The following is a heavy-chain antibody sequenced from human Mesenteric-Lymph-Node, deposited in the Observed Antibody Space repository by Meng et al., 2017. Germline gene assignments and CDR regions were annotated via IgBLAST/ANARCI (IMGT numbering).Heavy chain of an antibody. CDR3: ARELYGPGFWYFDL. D-gene: IGHD3-10*01. V-gene: IGHV3-13*01. J-gene: IGHJ2*01. Sequence: GESLKISCAASGFTSSSYDMHWVRQAAGKSLEWVSVLDAGGGTYFSDSVKGRFTLSRDNGKNSLFLQMNSLSAGDTAVYYCARELYGPGFWYFDLWGRGTLVTVSS. CDR2: LDAGGGT. CDR1: GFTSSSYD.